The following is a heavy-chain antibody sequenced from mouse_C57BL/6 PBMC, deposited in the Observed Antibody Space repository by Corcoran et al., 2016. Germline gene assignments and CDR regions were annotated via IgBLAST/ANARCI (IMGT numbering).Heavy chain of an antibody. CDR1: GYTFTDYY. CDR3: ARYDGYYTEAWFAY. CDR2: INPNNGGT. J-gene: IGHJ3*01. Sequence: EVQLQQSGPELVKPGASVKISCKASGYTFTDYYMNWEKQSHGKSLEWIGDINPNNGGTSYNQKFKGKATLTVDKSSSTAYMELRSLTSEDSAVYYCARYDGYYTEAWFAYWGQGTLVTVSA. V-gene: IGHV1-26*01. D-gene: IGHD2-3*01.